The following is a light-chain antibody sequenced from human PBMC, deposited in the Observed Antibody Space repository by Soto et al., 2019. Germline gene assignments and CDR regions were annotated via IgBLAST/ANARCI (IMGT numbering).Light chain of an antibody. CDR3: QQYGSPPWT. CDR2: GAS. V-gene: IGKV3-20*01. J-gene: IGKJ1*01. CDR1: QSVSSSY. Sequence: EIVLTQSPGTLSLSPGERATLSCRASQSVSSSYLAWYQQKPGQAPRLLIYGASSRATGIPDRFSGSGSGTDFTLTIRRLEPEDLAVYYCQQYGSPPWTFGQGTKVEIK.